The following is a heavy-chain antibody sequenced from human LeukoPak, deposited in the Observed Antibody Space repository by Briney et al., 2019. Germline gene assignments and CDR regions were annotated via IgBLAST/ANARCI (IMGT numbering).Heavy chain of an antibody. J-gene: IGHJ4*02. CDR1: GGSISSGGYY. V-gene: IGHV4-31*03. Sequence: PSQTLSLTCTVSGGSISSGGYYWSWIRQHPGKGLEWIWYIYYSGSTYYNPSLKSRVTISVDTSKNQFSLKLSSVTAADTAVYYCARAKYSSSSYFDYWGQGTLVTVSS. CDR3: ARAKYSSSSYFDY. D-gene: IGHD6-6*01. CDR2: IYYSGST.